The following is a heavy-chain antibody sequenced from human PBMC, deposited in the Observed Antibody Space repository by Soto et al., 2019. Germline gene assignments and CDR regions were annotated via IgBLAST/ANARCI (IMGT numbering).Heavy chain of an antibody. CDR2: IIPVLTVT. J-gene: IGHJ6*02. V-gene: IGHV1-69*02. CDR3: ARRRYCGTDCYTKFYYGMDV. D-gene: IGHD2-21*02. CDR1: GSTFSSYT. Sequence: QVQLVQSGAEVRKPGSSVKVSCMASGSTFSSYTVNWVRQAPGKGLEWIGRIIPVLTVTDYARRFQGRVTITADISAKAAYMELTSLTSEDTALYYCARRRYCGTDCYTKFYYGMDVWGQGTTVTVSS.